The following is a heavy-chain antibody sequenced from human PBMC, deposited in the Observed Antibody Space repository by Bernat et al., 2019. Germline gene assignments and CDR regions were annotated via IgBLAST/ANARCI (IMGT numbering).Heavy chain of an antibody. J-gene: IGHJ6*02. V-gene: IGHV4-39*01. D-gene: IGHD2-2*01. CDR2: IYFSGNT. Sequence: QLQLQESGPGLVKPSETLSLTCTVSGGSISSSGYYWVWIRQPPGKGLEWLGSIYFSGNTYYNPSLKSRVTISVDTSKNQFSLKLSSVTAADTAVYYCARYCSSTSCVIKYYYGMDVWGQGTTVTVSS. CDR1: GGSISSSGYY. CDR3: ARYCSSTSCVIKYYYGMDV.